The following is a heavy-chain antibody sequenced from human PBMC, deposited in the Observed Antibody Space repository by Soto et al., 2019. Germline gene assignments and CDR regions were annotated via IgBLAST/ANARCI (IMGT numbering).Heavy chain of an antibody. Sequence: GGSLRLSCAASGFTFSTYAMHWVRQAPGKGLEWVAVISYDGNKKYYADSVKGRFTISRDTSKNTLYLQMNSLRAEDAAVYYCARDQHAFSVDSDDYGDQYYRMDAWGQGTTVTVSS. D-gene: IGHD4-17*01. CDR3: ARDQHAFSVDSDDYGDQYYRMDA. J-gene: IGHJ6*02. CDR2: ISYDGNKK. V-gene: IGHV3-30*04. CDR1: GFTFSTYA.